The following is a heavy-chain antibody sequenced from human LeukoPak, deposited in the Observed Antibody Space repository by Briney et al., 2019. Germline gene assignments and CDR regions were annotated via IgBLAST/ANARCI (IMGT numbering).Heavy chain of an antibody. D-gene: IGHD3-16*01. J-gene: IGHJ4*02. CDR2: ISGRGGST. V-gene: IGHV3-23*01. CDR1: GFTFSSYA. Sequence: PGGSLRLSCATSGFTFSSYAMSWVRQAPGKGREWVAAISGRGGSTYYADSVKGRFTISGDNSKHTPYLQMNSLRAEDTAVYYCAKDAGRGSYFDYWGQGTLVTVSS. CDR3: AKDAGRGSYFDY.